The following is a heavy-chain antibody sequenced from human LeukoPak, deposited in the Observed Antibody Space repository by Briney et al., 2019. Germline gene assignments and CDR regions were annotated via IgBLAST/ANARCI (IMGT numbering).Heavy chain of an antibody. CDR1: GFTFDDYA. CDR3: AKGTSSWHEFDY. CDR2: ITWDAGST. V-gene: IGHV3-43D*03. J-gene: IGHJ4*02. D-gene: IGHD6-13*01. Sequence: GGSLRLSCAASGFTFDDYAMHWVRQAPGKGLEWVSLITWDAGSTYYADSVKGRFTISRDNSKNSLYLQMNSLRAEDTALYYCAKGTSSWHEFDYWGQGTLVTVSS.